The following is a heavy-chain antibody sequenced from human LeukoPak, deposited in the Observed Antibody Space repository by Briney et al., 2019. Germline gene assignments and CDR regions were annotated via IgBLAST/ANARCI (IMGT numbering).Heavy chain of an antibody. J-gene: IGHJ4*02. Sequence: PGGSLRLSCAASGFTFSSYGMHWVRQAPGKGLEWVAFIRYDGSNKYYADSVKGRFTISRDNSENTLYLQMNTLRTEDTAVYYCAKGSPSGYGYGYPADNFDYWGQGTLVTVSS. CDR3: AKGSPSGYGYGYPADNFDY. V-gene: IGHV3-30*02. CDR2: IRYDGSNK. CDR1: GFTFSSYG. D-gene: IGHD5-18*01.